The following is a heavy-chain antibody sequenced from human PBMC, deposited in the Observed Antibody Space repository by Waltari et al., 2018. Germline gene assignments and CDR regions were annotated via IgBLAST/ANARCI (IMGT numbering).Heavy chain of an antibody. CDR3: ASLLLDTPPGSYYYYMDV. Sequence: QVHLQQWGAGLLKPSETLSLTCGVYGGTLSGFYWSWIRQPPGKGLEWIGEISHSGYTTYNPSLKSRVTMSLDTSKSQFSLTLYSMTAADTAVHYCASLLLDTPPGSYYYYMDVWGKGTTVTVSS. J-gene: IGHJ6*03. CDR2: ISHSGYT. D-gene: IGHD3-3*01. V-gene: IGHV4-34*02. CDR1: GGTLSGFY.